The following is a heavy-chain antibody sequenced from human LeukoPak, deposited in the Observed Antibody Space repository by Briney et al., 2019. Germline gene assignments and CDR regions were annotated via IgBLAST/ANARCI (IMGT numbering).Heavy chain of an antibody. Sequence: PSETLSLTCAVSGYSISSGYYWGWIRQPPGKGLEWIGSIYHSGSTYYNPSLKSRVTISVDTSKNQFSLKLSSVTAADTAVYYCARHRPIVVVPAASFDPWGRGTLVTVSS. CDR3: ARHRPIVVVPAASFDP. D-gene: IGHD2-2*01. CDR1: GYSISSGYY. J-gene: IGHJ5*02. V-gene: IGHV4-38-2*01. CDR2: IYHSGST.